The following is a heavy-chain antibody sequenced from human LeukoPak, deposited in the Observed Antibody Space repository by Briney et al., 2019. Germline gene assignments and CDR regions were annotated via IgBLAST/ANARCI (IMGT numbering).Heavy chain of an antibody. Sequence: SVKVSCKASGGTFSSYAISWVRQAPGQGLEWMGRIIPIFGIANYAQKFQGRVTITADKSTSTAYMELSSLRSEDTAVYYCARDSDTAMAQGVYYYYYGIDVWGQGTTVTVSS. CDR1: GGTFSSYA. CDR3: ARDSDTAMAQGVYYYYYGIDV. J-gene: IGHJ6*02. V-gene: IGHV1-69*04. CDR2: IIPIFGIA. D-gene: IGHD5-18*01.